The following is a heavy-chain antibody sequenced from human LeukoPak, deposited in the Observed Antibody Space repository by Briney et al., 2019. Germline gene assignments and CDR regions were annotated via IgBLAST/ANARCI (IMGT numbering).Heavy chain of an antibody. V-gene: IGHV3-30*18. CDR1: GFSFSSYA. CDR2: ISHDGSNK. D-gene: IGHD1-26*01. CDR3: AKGGKWDVTPFDY. Sequence: PGGSLRLSCAASGFSFSSYAMHWVRQAPGKGLEWVAVISHDGSNKYYADSVKGRFTISRDNSKNTLYLQMNSLRAEDTAVYYCAKGGKWDVTPFDYWGQGTLVTVSS. J-gene: IGHJ4*02.